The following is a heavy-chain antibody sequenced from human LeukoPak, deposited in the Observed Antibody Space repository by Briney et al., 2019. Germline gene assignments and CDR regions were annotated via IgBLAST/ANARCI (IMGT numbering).Heavy chain of an antibody. J-gene: IGHJ3*02. CDR1: GGSISSYY. D-gene: IGHD4-17*01. CDR2: IYYSGST. V-gene: IGHV4-59*01. CDR3: ARDRTVTHAFDI. Sequence: PSETLSLTCTVSGGSISSYYWSWIRQPPGKGLEWIGYIYYSGSTNYNPSLKSRVTISVDTSKNQFSLKLSSVTAADTAVYYCARDRTVTHAFDIWGQGTMVTVSS.